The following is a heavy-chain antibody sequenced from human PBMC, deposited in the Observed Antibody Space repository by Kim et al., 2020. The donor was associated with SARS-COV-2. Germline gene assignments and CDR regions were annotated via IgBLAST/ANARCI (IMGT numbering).Heavy chain of an antibody. CDR2: IYSGGSST. V-gene: IGHV3-23*03. Sequence: GGSLRLSCAASGFTFSSYAMSWVRQAPGKGLEWVSVIYSGGSSTYYADSVKGRFTISRDNSKNTLYLQMNSLRAEDTAVYYCAKGGRALRNFMVATFPSDYWGQGTLVTVSS. CDR3: AKGGRALRNFMVATFPSDY. J-gene: IGHJ4*02. CDR1: GFTFSSYA. D-gene: IGHD5-12*01.